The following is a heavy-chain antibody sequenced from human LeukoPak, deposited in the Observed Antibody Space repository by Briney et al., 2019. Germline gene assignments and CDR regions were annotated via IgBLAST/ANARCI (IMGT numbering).Heavy chain of an antibody. J-gene: IGHJ5*02. CDR1: GASISTYY. V-gene: IGHV4-59*01. CDR3: ASSSYDILTGSAGWFDP. CDR2: IYYSGST. D-gene: IGHD3-9*01. Sequence: SETLSLTCTVSGASISTYYWSWIRQPPGKGLEWIGYIYYSGSTNYNPSLKSRVTISVDTSKNQFSLKLSSVTAADTAVYYCASSSYDILTGSAGWFDPWGQGTLVTVSS.